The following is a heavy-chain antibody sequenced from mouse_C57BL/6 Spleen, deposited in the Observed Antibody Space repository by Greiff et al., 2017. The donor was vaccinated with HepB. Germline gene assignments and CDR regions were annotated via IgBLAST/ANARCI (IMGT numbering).Heavy chain of an antibody. D-gene: IGHD1-1*01. V-gene: IGHV1-15*01. J-gene: IGHJ3*01. CDR1: GYTFTDYE. CDR3: TRDLLLRQAFAY. Sequence: QVQLQQSGAELVRPGASVTLSCKASGYTFTDYEMHWVKQTPVHGLEWIGAIDPETGGTAYNQKFKGKAILTADKSSSTAYMELRSLTSEDSAVYYYTRDLLLRQAFAYWGQGTLVTVSA. CDR2: IDPETGGT.